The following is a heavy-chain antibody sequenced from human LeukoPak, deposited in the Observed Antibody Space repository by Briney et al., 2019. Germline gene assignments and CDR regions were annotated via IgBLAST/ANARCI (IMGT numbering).Heavy chain of an antibody. CDR3: AKATTTVTLFDY. CDR2: IWYDGSNK. V-gene: IGHV3-33*06. CDR1: GFTFSSYG. Sequence: PGGSLRLSCAASGFTFSSYGMHWVRQAPGKGLEWVAVIWYDGSNKYYADSVKGRFTISRDNSKNTLYLQMNSLRAEDTAVYYCAKATTTVTLFDYWGQGTLVIVSS. J-gene: IGHJ4*02. D-gene: IGHD4-17*01.